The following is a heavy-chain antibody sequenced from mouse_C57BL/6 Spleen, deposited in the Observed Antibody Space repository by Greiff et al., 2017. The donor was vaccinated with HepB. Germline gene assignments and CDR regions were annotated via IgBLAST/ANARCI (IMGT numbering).Heavy chain of an antibody. J-gene: IGHJ4*01. Sequence: QVQLQQSGAELVRPGTSVKVSCKASGYAFTNYLIEWVKQRPGQGLEWIGVINPGSGGTNYNEKFKGKATLTADKSSSTAYMQLSSLKSEDSAVYFCARSCYDDAMDYWGQGTSVTVSS. CDR2: INPGSGGT. CDR1: GYAFTNYL. V-gene: IGHV1-54*01. CDR3: ARSCYDDAMDY. D-gene: IGHD2-12*01.